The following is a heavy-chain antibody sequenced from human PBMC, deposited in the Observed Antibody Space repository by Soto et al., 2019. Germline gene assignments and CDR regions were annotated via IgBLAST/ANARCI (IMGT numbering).Heavy chain of an antibody. J-gene: IGHJ6*02. CDR3: ASLGDVVVVPAAIEDGVDV. Sequence: PSETLSLTCTVSGGSISSSIYYWGWIRQPPGKGLEWIGSIYYSGSTYYNPSLKSRVAISVDTSKNQFSLKLSSVTAADTAVYYCASLGDVVVVPAAIEDGVDVWGQGTTVTVSS. V-gene: IGHV4-39*01. CDR2: IYYSGST. D-gene: IGHD2-2*01. CDR1: GGSISSSIYY.